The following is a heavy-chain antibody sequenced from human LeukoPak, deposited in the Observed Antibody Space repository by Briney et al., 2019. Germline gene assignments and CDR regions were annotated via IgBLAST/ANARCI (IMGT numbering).Heavy chain of an antibody. Sequence: SETLSLTCTVSGGSITGYYWNWIRQPAGQGLEWLGRVYSSGVGNYNPSLTSRVTMSVDTSKNQFSLKLTSLAAADTAVYYCAREEFLHEIDSSGYFVYWGQGTLVTVSS. D-gene: IGHD3-22*01. CDR3: AREEFLHEIDSSGYFVY. CDR1: GGSITGYY. J-gene: IGHJ4*02. CDR2: VYSSGVG. V-gene: IGHV4-4*07.